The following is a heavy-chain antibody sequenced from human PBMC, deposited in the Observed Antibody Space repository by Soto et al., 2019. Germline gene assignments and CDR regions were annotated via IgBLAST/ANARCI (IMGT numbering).Heavy chain of an antibody. CDR1: GFTFSSYS. CDR3: AIDLNSGLFDY. D-gene: IGHD2-15*01. Sequence: EVQLVESGGGLVQPGGSLRLSCAASGFTFSSYSMNWVRQAPGKGLEWVSYISSSSSTIYYADSVKGRFTISRDNAKNSLYLQMNSLRPEDTAVYYCAIDLNSGLFDYWGQGTLVTVSS. V-gene: IGHV3-48*01. CDR2: ISSSSSTI. J-gene: IGHJ4*02.